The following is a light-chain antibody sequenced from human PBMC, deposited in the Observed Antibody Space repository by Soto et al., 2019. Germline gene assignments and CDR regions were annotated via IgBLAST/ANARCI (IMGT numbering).Light chain of an antibody. Sequence: DIQLTQSPYFLSASVGDRVTITCRASQGIGSYLAWYQQKPGKAPKLLISGASTLQSGVPSRFSGSGSGTEFTLTISSLQPEDFATYSCQQLHSWGVTFGGGTKVDIK. CDR1: QGIGSY. CDR2: GAS. CDR3: QQLHSWGVT. V-gene: IGKV1-9*01. J-gene: IGKJ4*01.